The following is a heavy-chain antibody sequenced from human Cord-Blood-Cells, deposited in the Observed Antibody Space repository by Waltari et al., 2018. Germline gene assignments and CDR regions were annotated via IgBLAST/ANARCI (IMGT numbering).Heavy chain of an antibody. CDR1: GGSFSGYY. Sequence: QVQLQQWGAGLLKPSETLSLTCAVYGGSFSGYYWSWIRQPPGKGLAWIGEINHSGSTNYNPSLKSRVTISVDTSKNQFSLKLSSVTAADTAVYYCARVRGLYSSSWYFDYWGQGTLVTVSS. CDR2: INHSGST. J-gene: IGHJ4*02. V-gene: IGHV4-34*01. CDR3: ARVRGLYSSSWYFDY. D-gene: IGHD6-13*01.